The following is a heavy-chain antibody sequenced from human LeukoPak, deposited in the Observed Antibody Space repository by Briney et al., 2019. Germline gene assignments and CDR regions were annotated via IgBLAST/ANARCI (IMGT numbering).Heavy chain of an antibody. CDR1: GYTFTGYS. V-gene: IGHV1-2*06. J-gene: IGHJ5*02. Sequence: ASVKVSCKASGYTFTGYSMHWVRQAPAQGLEWMGRINPNSGGTNYAQKFQGRVTMTRDTSISTAYMELSSLRSDDTAVYYCARDRLAAGGSGAWGQGTLVTVSS. D-gene: IGHD6-13*01. CDR3: ARDRLAAGGSGA. CDR2: INPNSGGT.